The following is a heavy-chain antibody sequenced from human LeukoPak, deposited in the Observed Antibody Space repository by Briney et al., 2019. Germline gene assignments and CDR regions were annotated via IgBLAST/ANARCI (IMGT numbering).Heavy chain of an antibody. V-gene: IGHV1-2*02. CDR2: INPNSGGT. D-gene: IGHD2-15*01. CDR3: AREPRPPGSGVRFNFDY. J-gene: IGHJ4*02. CDR1: GYTFTGYY. Sequence: ASVKVSCKASGYTFTGYYMRWVRQAPGQGLEWMGWINPNSGGTNYAQKFQGRVTMTRDTSISTAYMELSRLRSDDTAVYYCAREPRPPGSGVRFNFDYWGQGTLVTVSS.